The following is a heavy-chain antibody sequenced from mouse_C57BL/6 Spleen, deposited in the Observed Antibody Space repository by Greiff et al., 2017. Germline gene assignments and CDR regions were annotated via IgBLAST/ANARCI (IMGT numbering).Heavy chain of an antibody. CDR3: ARSHELGFWFAY. Sequence: EVMLVESGGGLVQPGGSLSLSCAASGFTFTDYYMSWVRQPPGKALEWLGFIRNKANGYTTEYSASVKGRFTISRDNSQSILYLQMNALSAEDSATYYCARSHELGFWFAYWGQGTLVTVSA. CDR2: IRNKANGYTT. D-gene: IGHD4-1*01. J-gene: IGHJ3*01. CDR1: GFTFTDYY. V-gene: IGHV7-3*01.